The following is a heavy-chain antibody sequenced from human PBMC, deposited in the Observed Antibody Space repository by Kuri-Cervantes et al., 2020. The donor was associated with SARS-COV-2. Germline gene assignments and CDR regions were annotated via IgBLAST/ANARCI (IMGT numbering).Heavy chain of an antibody. CDR3: ASNPVLRSFDSLVRGDYYYYALDV. Sequence: SVKVSCKASGGSFSRFAISWVRQAPGEGLEWMGGILPVLETPNYAQKFQGRVRITADGSTSTAHMELSSLRCEDTAVYYCASNPVLRSFDSLVRGDYYYYALDVWGQGTTVTVSS. CDR1: GGSFSRFA. V-gene: IGHV1-69*13. CDR2: ILPVLETP. J-gene: IGHJ6*02. D-gene: IGHD3-9*01.